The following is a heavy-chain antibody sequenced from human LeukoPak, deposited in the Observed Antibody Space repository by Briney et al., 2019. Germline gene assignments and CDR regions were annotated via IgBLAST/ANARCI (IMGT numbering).Heavy chain of an antibody. CDR2: ISGSCGST. D-gene: IGHD3-10*01. J-gene: IGHJ4*02. Sequence: PGGSLRLSCAASGFTFSSYAMSWVRQAPGKGLEWVSAISGSCGSTYYADSVKGRFTISRDNYKNTLYLQMNSLRAEDTAVYYCATHLITMVRGVITLYYFDYWGQGTLVTVSS. CDR3: ATHLITMVRGVITLYYFDY. V-gene: IGHV3-23*01. CDR1: GFTFSSYA.